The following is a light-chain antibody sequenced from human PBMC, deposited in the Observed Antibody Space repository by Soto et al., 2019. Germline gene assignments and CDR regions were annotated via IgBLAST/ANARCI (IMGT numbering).Light chain of an antibody. Sequence: QSALTQPASVSGSPGQSITISCTGTSNDLGPYNYVSWYQQHPGKAPRLLIYDVTNRPSGVSDRFSGSKSGRTASLTISGLQAEDEADYYCSSYTSIIAVVFGGGTKVTVL. CDR2: DVT. V-gene: IGLV2-14*03. CDR1: SNDLGPYNY. CDR3: SSYTSIIAVV. J-gene: IGLJ2*01.